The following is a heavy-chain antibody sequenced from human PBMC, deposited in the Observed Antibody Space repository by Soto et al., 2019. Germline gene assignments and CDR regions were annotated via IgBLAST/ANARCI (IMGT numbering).Heavy chain of an antibody. CDR2: IKGDGTET. CDR1: GFILRNYW. V-gene: IGHV3-7*03. D-gene: IGHD3-16*02. CDR3: ARYRSLDP. J-gene: IGHJ5*02. Sequence: EVQLVESGGGLVQPGGSLRLSCGASGFILRNYWLSWVRQAPGMGLQWVASIKGDGTETYYVDPVKGRFTISREDAKNSLYLQMNSLRPEDTAVYYCARYRSLDPWGQGILVTVSS.